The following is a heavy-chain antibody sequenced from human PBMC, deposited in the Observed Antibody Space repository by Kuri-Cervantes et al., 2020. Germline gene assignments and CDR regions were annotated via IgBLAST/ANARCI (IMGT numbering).Heavy chain of an antibody. J-gene: IGHJ6*02. Sequence: GGSLRLSCAASGFKFSSYSMNWVRQAPGRGLELVSSISSSSSYISYIDSVKGRFTISRENSKNTVYFQMNSLRIDDTALYYCAGDVGAVAGNPLRYGMDVWGQGTTVTVSS. CDR3: AGDVGAVAGNPLRYGMDV. CDR2: ISSSSSYI. V-gene: IGHV3-21*04. D-gene: IGHD6-19*01. CDR1: GFKFSSYS.